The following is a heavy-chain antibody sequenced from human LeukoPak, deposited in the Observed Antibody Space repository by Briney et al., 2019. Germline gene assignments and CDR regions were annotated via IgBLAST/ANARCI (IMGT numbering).Heavy chain of an antibody. CDR2: IYYSGST. J-gene: IGHJ6*03. CDR1: GGSISSSSYY. V-gene: IGHV4-39*01. Sequence: PSETLSLTCTVSGGSISSSSYYWGWIRQPPGKGLEWIGSIYYSGSTYYNPSLKSRVTISVDTSKNQFSLKLSSVTAADTAVYYCARHVEVFYYYYYYMDVWGKGTTVTVSS. D-gene: IGHD1-1*01. CDR3: ARHVEVFYYYYYYMDV.